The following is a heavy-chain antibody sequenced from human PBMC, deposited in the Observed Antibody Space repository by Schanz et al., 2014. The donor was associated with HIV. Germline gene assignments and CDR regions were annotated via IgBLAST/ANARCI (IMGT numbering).Heavy chain of an antibody. CDR3: ARIYGGNPSYYGMDV. V-gene: IGHV3-33*01. Sequence: VQLVESGGGVVQPGRSLRLSCAASGFTFRSYGMHWVRQAPGKGLEWVAVTWYDGSNKYYADSVKGRFTISRDNSKNTLFLQMNSLRAEDTAVYYCARIYGGNPSYYGMDVWGQGTTVTVSS. CDR2: TWYDGSNK. D-gene: IGHD4-17*01. CDR1: GFTFRSYG. J-gene: IGHJ6*02.